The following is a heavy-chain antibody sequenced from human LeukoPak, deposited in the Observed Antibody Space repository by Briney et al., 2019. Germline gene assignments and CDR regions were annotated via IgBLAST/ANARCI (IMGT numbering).Heavy chain of an antibody. D-gene: IGHD1-1*01. Sequence: GGSLRLSCAAAGFTFSSYWMGWVRQTPGKGLEWVANINGAGVEKYYVDSVAGRFTISRDNSKNSLYLQMNSLRVEDTAVYYCARVGGTTRDDYWGQGTLVTVSS. J-gene: IGHJ4*02. V-gene: IGHV3-7*01. CDR2: INGAGVEK. CDR3: ARVGGTTRDDY. CDR1: GFTFSSYW.